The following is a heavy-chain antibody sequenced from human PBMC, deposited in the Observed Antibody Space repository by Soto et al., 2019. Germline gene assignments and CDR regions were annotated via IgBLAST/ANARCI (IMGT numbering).Heavy chain of an antibody. CDR2: IYHSVST. Sequence: QLQLLESGSGLVKPSQTLSLTCAVSGGSISSVGYSWGWLRQPPGKGLEWIGYIYHSVSTYYNPSLKSRVTISVDRSKNQFSLRLSSVTAADTAVYYCARVPDYWGQGTLVTVSS. CDR1: GGSISSVGYS. CDR3: ARVPDY. V-gene: IGHV4-30-2*01. J-gene: IGHJ4*02.